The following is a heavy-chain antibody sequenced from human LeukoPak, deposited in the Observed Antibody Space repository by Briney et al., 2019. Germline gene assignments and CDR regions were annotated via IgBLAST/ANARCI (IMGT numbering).Heavy chain of an antibody. CDR2: INPNSGGT. D-gene: IGHD1-26*01. CDR1: GYTFTGYY. V-gene: IGHV1-2*02. CDR3: ARVQRELLVSAFDI. J-gene: IGHJ3*02. Sequence: GASVTVSCKASGYTFTGYYMHWVRQAPGQGLEWMGWINPNSGGTNYAQKFQGRVTMTRDTSISTAYMELSRLRSDDTAVYYCARVQRELLVSAFDIWGQGTMVTVSS.